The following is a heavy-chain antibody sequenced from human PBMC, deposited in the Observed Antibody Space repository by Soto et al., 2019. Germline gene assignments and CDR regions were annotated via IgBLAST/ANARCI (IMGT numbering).Heavy chain of an antibody. CDR2: IYWDDDK. Sequence: QITLKESGPTLVNPTQTLTLTCTFSGFSLSTSGVGVGWIRQPPGKALEWLALIYWDDDKRYSPSLKSRLTITKDTSKYQVVLTMTNMDPVDTATYYCARGDYDYIWGSYRFGPNWFDPWGQGTLVTVSS. J-gene: IGHJ5*02. CDR1: GFSLSTSGVG. CDR3: ARGDYDYIWGSYRFGPNWFDP. V-gene: IGHV2-5*02. D-gene: IGHD3-16*02.